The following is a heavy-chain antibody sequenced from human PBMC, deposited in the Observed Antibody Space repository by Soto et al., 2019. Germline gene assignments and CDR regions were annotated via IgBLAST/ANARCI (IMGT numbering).Heavy chain of an antibody. CDR3: ARRKIAAACTPRVYGMDV. Sequence: GESLKISCKGSGYSFTSYWISWVRQMPGKGLEWMGRIDPSDSYTNYSPSFQGHVTISADKSISTAYLQWSSLKASDTAMYYCARRKIAAACTPRVYGMDVWGQGTTVTVSS. D-gene: IGHD6-13*01. CDR1: GYSFTSYW. CDR2: IDPSDSYT. J-gene: IGHJ6*02. V-gene: IGHV5-10-1*01.